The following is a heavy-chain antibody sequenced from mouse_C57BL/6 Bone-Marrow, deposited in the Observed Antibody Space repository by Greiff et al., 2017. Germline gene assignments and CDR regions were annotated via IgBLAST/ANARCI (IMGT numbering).Heavy chain of an antibody. CDR1: GYTFTNYW. CDR2: IYPGGGYT. Sequence: VQLVESGAELVRPGTSVKMSCEASGYTFTNYWIGWAKQRPGHGLEWIGDIYPGGGYTNYNEKFKGKATLTADKSSSTAYMQFSSLTSEDSAIYYCARGVPYYAMDYWGQGTSVTVSS. V-gene: IGHV1-63*01. J-gene: IGHJ4*01. CDR3: ARGVPYYAMDY.